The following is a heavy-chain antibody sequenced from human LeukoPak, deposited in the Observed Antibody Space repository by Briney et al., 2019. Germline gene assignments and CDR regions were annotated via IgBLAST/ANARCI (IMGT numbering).Heavy chain of an antibody. D-gene: IGHD2-2*01. CDR2: IYYSGST. CDR1: GGSISSGGYY. V-gene: IGHV4-31*03. Sequence: SQTLSLTCTVSGGSISSGGYYWSWIRQHPGKGLEWIGYIYYSGSTYYNPSLKSRVTISIDTSNNQFSLKLTSVTAADTAVYYCARGLGYCSGTSCSFNWFDPWGQGTLVTVSS. CDR3: ARGLGYCSGTSCSFNWFDP. J-gene: IGHJ5*02.